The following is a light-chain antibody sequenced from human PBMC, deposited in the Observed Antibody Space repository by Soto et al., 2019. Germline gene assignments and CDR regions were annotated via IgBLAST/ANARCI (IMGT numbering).Light chain of an antibody. J-gene: IGLJ1*01. CDR3: SSYTRSSTLV. CDR2: EVS. Sequence: QSVLTQPASVSGSPGQSITISCTGTSSDVGGYNYVSWYQQHPGKAPKLMIYEVSNRPSGVSNRFSGSKSGNTASLTISVLQADDDAYYYCSSYTRSSTLVFGPGTKLTVL. CDR1: SSDVGGYNY. V-gene: IGLV2-14*01.